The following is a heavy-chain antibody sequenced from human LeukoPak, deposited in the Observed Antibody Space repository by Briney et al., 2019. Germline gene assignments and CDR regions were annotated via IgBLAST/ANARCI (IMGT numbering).Heavy chain of an antibody. CDR3: ARDGPIVVSDNYYYYYMDV. Sequence: ASVKVSCKASGYTFTSYYMHWVRQAPGQGLEWMGIINPSGGSTSYAQKFQGRVTMTRDMSTSTVYMELSSLRSEDTAVYYCARDGPIVVSDNYYYYYMDVWGKGTTVTISS. V-gene: IGHV1-46*01. CDR1: GYTFTSYY. J-gene: IGHJ6*03. CDR2: INPSGGST. D-gene: IGHD2-15*01.